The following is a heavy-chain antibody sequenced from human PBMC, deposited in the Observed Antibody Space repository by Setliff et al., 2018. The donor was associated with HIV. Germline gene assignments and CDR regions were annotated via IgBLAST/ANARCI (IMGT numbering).Heavy chain of an antibody. Sequence: GASVKVSCKASGYTFNSYPIHWVRQAPGQRLEWMGWINTGSGNARYSQNFQGRVTFTRDTSASTAYMELSSLRSEDTAVYYCARERRGCTSNSCYVDAFDLWGQGTMVTVSS. CDR2: INTGSGNA. CDR1: GYTFNSYP. D-gene: IGHD2-2*01. J-gene: IGHJ3*01. CDR3: ARERRGCTSNSCYVDAFDL. V-gene: IGHV1-3*04.